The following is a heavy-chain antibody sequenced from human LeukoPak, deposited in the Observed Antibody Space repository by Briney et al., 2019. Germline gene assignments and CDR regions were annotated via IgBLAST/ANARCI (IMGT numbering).Heavy chain of an antibody. CDR1: GFTFSSYG. CDR3: VRWRYCSSWLFYY. CDR2: ISSHGGST. J-gene: IGHJ4*02. V-gene: IGHV3-64*01. Sequence: GGSLRLTCAASGFTFSSYGMHWVRQAPGKGLEYVSAISSHGGSTYYANSVKGRFTISRDNSKNTLYLQMGSLRAEDMAVYHCVRWRYCSSWLFYYWGQEIRVSVT. D-gene: IGHD6-13*01.